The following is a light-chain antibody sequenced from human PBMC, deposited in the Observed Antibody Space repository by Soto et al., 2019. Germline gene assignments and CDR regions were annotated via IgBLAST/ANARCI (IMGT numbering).Light chain of an antibody. CDR2: DDR. CDR1: NIGAKV. Sequence: SYELTQPPSVSVAPGQTARITCGGNNIGAKVVHWYQQKKPGQAPVLVVFDDRARPSTIPERFSGSNSGNTATLTISRVEAGDEADYYCRVWHSTSVRVFGGGTKLTVL. CDR3: RVWHSTSVRV. J-gene: IGLJ2*01. V-gene: IGLV3-21*02.